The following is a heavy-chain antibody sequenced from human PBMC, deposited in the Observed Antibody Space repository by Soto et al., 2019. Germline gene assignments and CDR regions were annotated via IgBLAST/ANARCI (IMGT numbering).Heavy chain of an antibody. V-gene: IGHV3-7*04. CDR2: INPDGSEK. Sequence: GWLRRAGTASGFTFSRHWMTWVRQAPGKGLEWVANINPDGSEKFSVDSVKGRFTISRDNAKNSLYLQMNSLRAEDTAVYFCARGYSSSPLLEDYFDYWGQGALVTVSS. D-gene: IGHD6-13*01. J-gene: IGHJ4*02. CDR3: ARGYSSSPLLEDYFDY. CDR1: GFTFSRHW.